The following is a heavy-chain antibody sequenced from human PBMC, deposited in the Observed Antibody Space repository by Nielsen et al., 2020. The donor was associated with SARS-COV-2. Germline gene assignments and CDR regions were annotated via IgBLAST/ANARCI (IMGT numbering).Heavy chain of an antibody. CDR3: ARGPLARGYYYYGMDV. CDR1: GGSISSYY. J-gene: IGHJ6*02. D-gene: IGHD2-21*01. CDR2: IYTSGST. Sequence: SETLSLTCTVSGGSISSYYWSWIRQPAGKGLEWIGRIYTSGSTNYNPSLKSRVTMSVDTSKNQFSLKLSSVTAADTAVYYCARGPLARGYYYYGMDVWGQGTTVTVSS. V-gene: IGHV4-4*07.